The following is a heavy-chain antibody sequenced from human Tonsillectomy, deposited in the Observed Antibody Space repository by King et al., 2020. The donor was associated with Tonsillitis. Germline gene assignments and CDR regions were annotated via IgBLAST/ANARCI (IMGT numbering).Heavy chain of an antibody. CDR2: INPSGGGT. D-gene: IGHD3-22*01. J-gene: IGHJ5*02. V-gene: IGHV1-46*02. CDR1: EYTFNKYY. Sequence: QLVQSGAEVRKPGAAVKVSCPASEYTFNKYYIHWVRQAPGQGLEWMGMINPSGGGTRYAQKFQGRLTMTRDTSTTTLYMELSSLRSEDTAVYYCASGYYYDSSGEGWFDPWGQGTLVTVSS. CDR3: ASGYYYDSSGEGWFDP.